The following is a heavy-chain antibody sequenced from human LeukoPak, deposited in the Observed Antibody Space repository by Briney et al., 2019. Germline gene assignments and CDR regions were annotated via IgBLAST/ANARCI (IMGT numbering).Heavy chain of an antibody. Sequence: ASVKVSCKASGYTFTGYYMHWVRQAPGQGLEWMGWINPNSGGTNYAQKFQGWVTMTRDTSISTAYMELSRLRSDDTAVYYCAIITMVRGVIITGGWFDPWGQGTLVTVSS. CDR1: GYTFTGYY. D-gene: IGHD3-10*01. CDR3: AIITMVRGVIITGGWFDP. J-gene: IGHJ5*02. CDR2: INPNSGGT. V-gene: IGHV1-2*04.